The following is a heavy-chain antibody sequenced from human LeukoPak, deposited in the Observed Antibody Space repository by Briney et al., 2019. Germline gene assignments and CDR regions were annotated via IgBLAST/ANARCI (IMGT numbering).Heavy chain of an antibody. CDR1: GYTFTSYG. CDR3: ASSSSSWNDAFDI. D-gene: IGHD6-13*01. Sequence: GASVKVSCKASGYTFTSYGISWVRQAPGQGLEWMGWISAYNGSTNYAQKLQGRVTMTTDTSTSTAYMELRSLRSDDTAVYYCASSSSSWNDAFDIWGQGTMVTVSS. CDR2: ISAYNGST. V-gene: IGHV1-18*01. J-gene: IGHJ3*02.